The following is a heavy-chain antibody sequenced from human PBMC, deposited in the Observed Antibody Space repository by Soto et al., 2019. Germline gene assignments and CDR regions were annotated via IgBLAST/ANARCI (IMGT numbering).Heavy chain of an antibody. D-gene: IGHD3-22*01. Sequence: SETLSLTCSVSCGSVRSGSYYWTWIRQPPGKGLEWIGYIYQSGTTNYNASLKSRVTISIDTSKNQFFLKLNSVTAADTAVYYCARDSSGRHDYWGQGTLVTVSS. CDR3: ARDSSGRHDY. CDR1: CGSVRSGSYY. J-gene: IGHJ4*02. CDR2: IYQSGTT. V-gene: IGHV4-61*01.